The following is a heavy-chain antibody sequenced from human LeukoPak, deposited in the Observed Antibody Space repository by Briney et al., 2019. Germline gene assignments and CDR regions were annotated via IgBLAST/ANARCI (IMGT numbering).Heavy chain of an antibody. D-gene: IGHD6-13*01. CDR2: IHHDGSNK. CDR1: GFTLSSYG. CDR3: ARSIGAAGYMDV. V-gene: IGHV3-30*02. J-gene: IGHJ6*03. Sequence: PGGSLRLFCAASGFTLSSYGMHGVRQAPGRGVDWVAFIHHDGSNKYYADSVRGRFTISRDNSKNTLYLQISSLKAEDTAVYYCARSIGAAGYMDVWGKGTTVTVSS.